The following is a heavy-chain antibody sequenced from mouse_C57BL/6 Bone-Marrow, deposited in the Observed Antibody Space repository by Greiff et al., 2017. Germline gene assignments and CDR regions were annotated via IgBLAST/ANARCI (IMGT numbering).Heavy chain of an antibody. CDR1: GFTFSSYG. V-gene: IGHV5-6*01. Sequence: VQLKESGGDLVKPGGSLKLSCAASGFTFSSYGMSWVRQTPDKRLEWVATISSGGSYTYYPDSVKGRFTFSRDNAKNTLYLQMSSLKSEDTAMYYCARNYYAMDYWGQGTSVTVSS. J-gene: IGHJ4*01. CDR3: ARNYYAMDY. CDR2: ISSGGSYT.